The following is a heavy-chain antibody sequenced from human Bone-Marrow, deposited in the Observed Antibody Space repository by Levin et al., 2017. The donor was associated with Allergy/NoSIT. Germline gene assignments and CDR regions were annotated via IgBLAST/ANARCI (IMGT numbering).Heavy chain of an antibody. J-gene: IGHJ5*02. Sequence: SFFPFLLSLLNWVRQAPGKGLDWVSSITSSGSYIYYADSVQGRFTLSRAHAKNSLYLQMNSLRAADTAVYYCARGLEYSGLPWGQGTLVTVSS. CDR3: ARGLEYSGLP. V-gene: IGHV3-21*01. CDR2: ITSSGSYI. CDR1: FFPFLLSL. D-gene: IGHD5-12*01.